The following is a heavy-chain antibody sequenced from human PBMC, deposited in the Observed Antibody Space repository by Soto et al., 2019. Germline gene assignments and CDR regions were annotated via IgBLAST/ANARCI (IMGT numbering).Heavy chain of an antibody. CDR3: AKGIPDTGGYYYYSMDV. CDR2: ISGSGGIT. D-gene: IGHD5-18*01. CDR1: GFTFSSYA. Sequence: GGSLRLSCAASGFTFSSYAMGWVRQAPGKGLYCVSVISGSGGITYSADSVKGRFTISRDNSKNILYLQMNSLRAEDTAVYYCAKGIPDTGGYYYYSMDVWGQGTAVTVYS. J-gene: IGHJ6*02. V-gene: IGHV3-23*01.